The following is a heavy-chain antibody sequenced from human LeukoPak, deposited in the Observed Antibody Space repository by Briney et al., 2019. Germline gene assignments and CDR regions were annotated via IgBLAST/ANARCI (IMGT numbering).Heavy chain of an antibody. D-gene: IGHD1-26*01. CDR1: GFTFSACE. Sequence: GGSLRLSCAASGFTFSACEMNWVRQAPGKGLEWVSYIGSGGSPIYYADSVKGRFTISRDNAKNSLYLQMNSLRAEDTALYYCARGRGSYSMDVWGQGTTVTVSS. CDR3: ARGRGSYSMDV. CDR2: IGSGGSPI. V-gene: IGHV3-48*03. J-gene: IGHJ6*02.